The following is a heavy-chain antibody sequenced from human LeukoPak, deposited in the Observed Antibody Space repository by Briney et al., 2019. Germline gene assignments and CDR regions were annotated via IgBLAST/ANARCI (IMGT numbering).Heavy chain of an antibody. Sequence: GGSLRLSCAASGFIFSSYAMSWVRQASGKGLEWVSAISGSGGSTYYADSVKGRFTISRDNSKNTLYLQMKSLRAEDTAVYYCAKTTYYDFWSGYDNWFDPWGQGTLVTVSS. V-gene: IGHV3-23*01. D-gene: IGHD3-3*01. CDR2: ISGSGGST. J-gene: IGHJ5*02. CDR1: GFIFSSYA. CDR3: AKTTYYDFWSGYDNWFDP.